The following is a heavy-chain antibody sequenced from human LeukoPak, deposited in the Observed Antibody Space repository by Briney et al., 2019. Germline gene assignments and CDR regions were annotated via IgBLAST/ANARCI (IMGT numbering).Heavy chain of an antibody. J-gene: IGHJ5*02. D-gene: IGHD6-13*01. CDR2: INPNSGGT. Sequence: ASVKVSCKASGYTFTGYYMHWVRQAPGQGLEWMGWINPNSGGTNYAQKFQGRVTMTRDTSISTAYMELSGLRSDDTAVYYCARSIAAAGTGWFDPWGQGTLVTVSS. V-gene: IGHV1-2*02. CDR1: GYTFTGYY. CDR3: ARSIAAAGTGWFDP.